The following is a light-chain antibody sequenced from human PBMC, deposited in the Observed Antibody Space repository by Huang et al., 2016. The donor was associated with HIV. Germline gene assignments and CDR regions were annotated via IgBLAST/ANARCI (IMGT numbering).Light chain of an antibody. CDR1: QSVSTN. CDR3: QQYNNWPPWT. V-gene: IGKV3D-15*01. CDR2: AAS. J-gene: IGKJ1*01. Sequence: EIVMTQSPATLSVSPGERATLPCRASQSVSTNLAWYQQKPGQAPRLLMYAASTRATGIPARFSGSGSGTEFTLTISSLQSEDFAVYYCQQYNNWPPWTFGQGTKVEI.